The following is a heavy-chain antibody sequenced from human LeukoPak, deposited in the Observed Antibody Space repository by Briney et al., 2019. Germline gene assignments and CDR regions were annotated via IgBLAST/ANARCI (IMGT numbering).Heavy chain of an antibody. V-gene: IGHV3-21*06. J-gene: IGHJ4*02. CDR2: ISSSSSDI. D-gene: IGHD3-3*01. Sequence: GGSLRLSCAASGFTFSHFSMNWVRQAPGKGLEWVSSISSSSSDIYYADSVKGRFTISRDNIKNSLYLQMSSLRAEDTAVYYCARVPGGMEWSDFDYWGQGALVTASS. CDR1: GFTFSHFS. CDR3: ARVPGGMEWSDFDY.